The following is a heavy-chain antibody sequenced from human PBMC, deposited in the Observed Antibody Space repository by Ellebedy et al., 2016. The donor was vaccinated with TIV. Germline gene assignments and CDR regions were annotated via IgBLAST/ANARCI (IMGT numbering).Heavy chain of an antibody. D-gene: IGHD4-23*01. Sequence: GESLKISCAASGLTFSSHAMGWVRQAPGKGLEWVSSITESGGNTYYADSVKGRFTISRDNSKDTLFLQMNSLRAEDTAIYFCARDPVGVGPAFDVWGQGTMVTVSS. CDR2: ITESGGNT. V-gene: IGHV3-23*01. J-gene: IGHJ3*01. CDR3: ARDPVGVGPAFDV. CDR1: GLTFSSHA.